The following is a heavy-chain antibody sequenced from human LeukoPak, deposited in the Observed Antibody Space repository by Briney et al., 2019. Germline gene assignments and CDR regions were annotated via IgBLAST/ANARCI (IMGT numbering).Heavy chain of an antibody. D-gene: IGHD6-13*01. J-gene: IGHJ5*02. CDR3: AREGGIAAAGPGRFDP. Sequence: ASVTVSCKASGYTFTSYGISWVRQAPGQGLEWMGWISAYNGNTNYAQKLQGRVTMTTGTPTSTAYMELRSLRSDDTAVYYCAREGGIAAAGPGRFDPWGQGTLVTVSS. CDR2: ISAYNGNT. V-gene: IGHV1-18*01. CDR1: GYTFTSYG.